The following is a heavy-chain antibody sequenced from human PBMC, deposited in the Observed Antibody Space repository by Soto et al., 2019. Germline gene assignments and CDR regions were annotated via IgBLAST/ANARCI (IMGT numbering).Heavy chain of an antibody. CDR3: AKVQSGSYGIFDY. CDR2: ISYDGGNK. Sequence: QVQLVESGGGVVQPGRSLRLSCAASGFTFSSYGMHWVRQAPGKGLEWVAVISYDGGNKYYADSVKGRFTISRDNSKNTLYLQMNSLRAEDTAVYYCAKVQSGSYGIFDYWGQGTLVTVSS. CDR1: GFTFSSYG. V-gene: IGHV3-30*18. J-gene: IGHJ4*02. D-gene: IGHD1-26*01.